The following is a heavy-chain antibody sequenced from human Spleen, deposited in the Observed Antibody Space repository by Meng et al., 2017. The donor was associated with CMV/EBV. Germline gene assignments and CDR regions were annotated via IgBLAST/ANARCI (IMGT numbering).Heavy chain of an antibody. CDR1: GFTFSSYW. Sequence: GESLKISCAASGFTFSSYWMSWVRQAPGRGLEWVANIKQGGSDKYYVDSVKGRFTISRDNAKKSLYLQMNSLRAEDTAVYYCANIAAPLGYWGQGTLVTVSS. V-gene: IGHV3-7*01. J-gene: IGHJ4*02. CDR2: IKQGGSDK. D-gene: IGHD6-6*01. CDR3: ANIAAPLGY.